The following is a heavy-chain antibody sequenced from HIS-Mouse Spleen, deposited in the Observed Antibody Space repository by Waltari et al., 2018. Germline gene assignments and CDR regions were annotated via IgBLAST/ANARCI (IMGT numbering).Heavy chain of an antibody. J-gene: IGHJ4*02. V-gene: IGHV4-59*08. D-gene: IGHD1-26*01. CDR2: IYYSGST. CDR1: GGSISSYY. CDR3: ARASIVGATTHFDY. Sequence: QVQLQESGPGLVKPSETLSLTCTVSGGSISSYYWSWTRQPPGKGLEWIGYIYYSGSTNYNPSLKSRVTISVDTSKNQFSLKLSSVTAADTAVYYCARASIVGATTHFDYWGQGTLVTVSS.